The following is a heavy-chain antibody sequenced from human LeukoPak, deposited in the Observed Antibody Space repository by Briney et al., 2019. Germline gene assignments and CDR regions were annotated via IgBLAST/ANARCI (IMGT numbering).Heavy chain of an antibody. D-gene: IGHD3-16*02. V-gene: IGHV3-74*01. CDR1: GFTFSSCW. CDR2: INSDGSST. CDR3: AREQYDYVWGSYRYVLDY. J-gene: IGHJ4*02. Sequence: GGSLRLSCAASGFTFSSCWMHWVRQAPGKGLVWVSRINSDGSSTSYADSVKGRFTISRDNAKNTLYLQMNSLRAEDTAVYYCAREQYDYVWGSYRYVLDYWGQGTLVTVSS.